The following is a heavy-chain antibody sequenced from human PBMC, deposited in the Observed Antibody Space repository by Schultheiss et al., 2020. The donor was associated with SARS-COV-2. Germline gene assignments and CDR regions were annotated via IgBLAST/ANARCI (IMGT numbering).Heavy chain of an antibody. CDR2: VRLSGST. CDR3: ARGPGRELLTRDAFDI. Sequence: SETLSLTCAVSGDFFSTYYWSWVRQPPGKGLEWIGYVRLSGSTYYNPSLESRVTISVDTSKNQFSLQLSSVTAADTAVYYCARGPGRELLTRDAFDIWGQGTMVTVSS. CDR1: GDFFSTYY. J-gene: IGHJ3*02. V-gene: IGHV4-59*12. D-gene: IGHD1-7*01.